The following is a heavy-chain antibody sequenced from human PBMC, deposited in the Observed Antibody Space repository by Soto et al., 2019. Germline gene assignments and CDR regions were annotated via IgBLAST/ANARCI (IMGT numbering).Heavy chain of an antibody. J-gene: IGHJ4*02. CDR2: IIPIFGTA. D-gene: IGHD6-19*01. CDR3: ANIPQPRIAVAGKPPY. Sequence: GASVKVSCKASGGTFSSYAISWVRQAPGQGLEWMGGIIPIFGTANYAQKFQGRVTITADESTSTAYMELSSLRSEDTAVYYCANIPQPRIAVAGKPPYWGQGTLVTVSS. V-gene: IGHV1-69*13. CDR1: GGTFSSYA.